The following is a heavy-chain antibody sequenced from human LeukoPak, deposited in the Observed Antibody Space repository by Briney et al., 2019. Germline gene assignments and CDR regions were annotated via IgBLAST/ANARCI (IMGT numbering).Heavy chain of an antibody. CDR3: ARQGSTVTMDY. J-gene: IGHJ4*02. Sequence: ESLKISCKGSGYRFTSYWIGWVRQMPGKGLEWMGIINPGDSDTRYSPSFQGQVTISADKSISTTYLQWSSLKASDSAIYYCARQGSTVTMDYWGQGTLVTVSS. CDR2: INPGDSDT. D-gene: IGHD4-17*01. CDR1: GYRFTSYW. V-gene: IGHV5-51*01.